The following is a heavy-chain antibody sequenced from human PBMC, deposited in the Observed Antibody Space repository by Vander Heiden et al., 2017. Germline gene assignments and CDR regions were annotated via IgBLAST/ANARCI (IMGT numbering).Heavy chain of an antibody. CDR2: IYWNEDK. CDR3: AHTRRWSLDY. V-gene: IGHV2-5*01. D-gene: IGHD2-15*01. CDR1: GFSLSTSGVG. J-gene: IGHJ4*02. Sequence: QITLKESGPTLVKPTQTLTLTCTFSGFSLSTSGVGVGWIRQPPGKALEWLALIYWNEDKRDSPSLKSRLTITKDTSKNQVVLTMTKMDPVDTATYDCAHTRRWSLDYWGQGTLVTVSS.